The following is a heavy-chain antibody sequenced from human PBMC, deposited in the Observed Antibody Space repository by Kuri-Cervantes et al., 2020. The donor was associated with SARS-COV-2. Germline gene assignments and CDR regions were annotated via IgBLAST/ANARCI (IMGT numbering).Heavy chain of an antibody. Sequence: SVKVSCKASGGTFSNYGTSWVRQAPGRGLEWMGGIIPSFGTTKYARKFQGRVTITADESTSTAYMELSSLRYEDTAVYYCTREGHSSGWYAEYFHHWGQGTLVTVSS. CDR1: GGTFSNYG. CDR3: TREGHSSGWYAEYFHH. D-gene: IGHD6-19*01. J-gene: IGHJ1*01. CDR2: IIPSFGTT. V-gene: IGHV1-69*13.